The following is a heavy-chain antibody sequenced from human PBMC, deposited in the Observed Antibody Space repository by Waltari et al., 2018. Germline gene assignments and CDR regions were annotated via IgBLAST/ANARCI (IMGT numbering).Heavy chain of an antibody. Sequence: QVQLVQSGAEVKKPGSSVMVSCKVSGDTLTNYAIPWVRQAPGQGLEWVGRIIPIFATVNFAQKFQDRVTITAATSTSTAYMEVSSLRSDDTAMYYCAVTLSAAPFYGLDVWGQGTTVTVFS. D-gene: IGHD6-13*01. CDR2: IIPIFATV. CDR1: GDTLTNYA. J-gene: IGHJ6*02. V-gene: IGHV1-69*08. CDR3: AVTLSAAPFYGLDV.